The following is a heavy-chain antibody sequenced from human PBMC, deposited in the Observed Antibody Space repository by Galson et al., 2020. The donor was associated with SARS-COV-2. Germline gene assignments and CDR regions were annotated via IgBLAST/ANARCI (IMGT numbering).Heavy chain of an antibody. D-gene: IGHD2-15*01. J-gene: IGHJ6*02. CDR2: ISYSGST. CDR1: GGSISSYY. V-gene: IGHV4-59*13. CDR3: ARDGVDYYYGMDV. Sequence: SETLSLTCTVSGGSISSYYWSWTRQPPGKGLEWIGHISYSGSTNYNPSLKSRVTISVDTSKNQFSLKLSSVTAADTAVYYCARDGVDYYYGMDVWGQGTTVTISS.